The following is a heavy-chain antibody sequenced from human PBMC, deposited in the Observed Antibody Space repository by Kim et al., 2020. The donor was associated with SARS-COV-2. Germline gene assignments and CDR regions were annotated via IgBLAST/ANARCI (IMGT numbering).Heavy chain of an antibody. V-gene: IGHV4-31*03. CDR3: ARAVATIFGVVSAFDI. CDR2: IYYSGST. J-gene: IGHJ3*02. CDR1: GGSISSGGYY. Sequence: SETLSLTCTVSGGSISSGGYYWSWIRPHPGKGLEWIGYIYYSGSTYYNPSLKSRVTISVDTSKNQFSLKLSSVPAADTAVYYCARAVATIFGVVSAFDIWGQGTMVTVSS. D-gene: IGHD3-3*01.